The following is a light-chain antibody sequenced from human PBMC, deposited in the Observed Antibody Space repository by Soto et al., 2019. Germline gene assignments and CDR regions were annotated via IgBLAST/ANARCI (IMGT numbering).Light chain of an antibody. V-gene: IGKV1-5*03. CDR3: QQYDSYSWT. Sequence: DFQITQSPSPLSASVGARVTITCRASQSISSWLAWYQQKPGKAPKLLIYTASSLESGVPSRFSGSGSGTKFTLTISSLQPDDFATYYCQQYDSYSWTFGQGTKVDIK. J-gene: IGKJ1*01. CDR1: QSISSW. CDR2: TAS.